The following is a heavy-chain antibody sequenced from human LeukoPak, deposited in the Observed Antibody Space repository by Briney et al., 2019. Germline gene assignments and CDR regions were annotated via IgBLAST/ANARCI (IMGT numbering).Heavy chain of an antibody. J-gene: IGHJ4*02. CDR2: ISGSGAST. CDR1: GFTFSSYA. Sequence: GGSLRLSCAASGFTFSSYAMSWVRQAPGKGLEWVSAISGSGASTYSADSVRGRFTISRDNSKNTLCLQMNSLRAEDTAVYCCAKMGLQLWLLSFDYWGQGTLVTVSS. CDR3: AKMGLQLWLLSFDY. V-gene: IGHV3-23*01. D-gene: IGHD5-18*01.